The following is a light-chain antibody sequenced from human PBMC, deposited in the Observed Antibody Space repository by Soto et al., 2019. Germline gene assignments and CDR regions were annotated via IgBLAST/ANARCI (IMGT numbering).Light chain of an antibody. J-gene: IGKJ1*01. Sequence: EIVFTQSPGTLFLSLGEKATLSCRASQSVSGSYLAWYQQRPGQAPRLLIYGASSRATGIPDRFSGSGSGTDFTLTITRLDPEDFAVYYCQQYGSSRWTFGRGTKVEIK. CDR3: QQYGSSRWT. CDR1: QSVSGSY. CDR2: GAS. V-gene: IGKV3-20*01.